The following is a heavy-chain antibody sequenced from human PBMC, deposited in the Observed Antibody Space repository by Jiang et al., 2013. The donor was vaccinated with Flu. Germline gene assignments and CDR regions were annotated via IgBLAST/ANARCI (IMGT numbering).Heavy chain of an antibody. J-gene: IGHJ3*02. V-gene: IGHV1-69*06. CDR2: IIPIFGTA. CDR3: ARVHPTVVTQEPDAFDI. Sequence: SGAEVKKPGSSVKVSCKASGGTFSSYAISWVRQAPGQGLEWMGGIIPIFGTANYAQKFQGRVTITADKSTSTAYMELSSLRSEDTAVYYCARVHPTVVTQEPDAFDIWGQGTMVTVSS. D-gene: IGHD4-23*01. CDR1: GGTFSSYA.